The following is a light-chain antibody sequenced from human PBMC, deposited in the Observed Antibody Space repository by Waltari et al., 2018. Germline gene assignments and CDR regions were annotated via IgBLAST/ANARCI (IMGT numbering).Light chain of an antibody. CDR2: SNN. CDR3: ATWDDSLRMV. CDR1: RSNIGNTY. J-gene: IGLJ3*02. Sequence: QSVLSPPPSASGTPGQRATISCSGSRSNIGNTYVYWYPQLPGTAPKPLIYSNNQRPSGVPDRFSGSKSGTSAALAINGLRSEDEADYYCATWDDSLRMVFGGGTELTVL. V-gene: IGLV1-47*01.